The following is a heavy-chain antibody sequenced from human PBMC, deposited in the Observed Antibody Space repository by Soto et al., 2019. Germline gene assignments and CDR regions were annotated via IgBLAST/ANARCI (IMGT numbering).Heavy chain of an antibody. D-gene: IGHD3-22*01. CDR2: ISWNSGSA. Sequence: VQLMESGGGLVQPGTSLRLSCAASGFNFDDYAMHWVRQAPGKGLEWVSGISWNSGSADYADSVKGRFTISLNNAKNYLYLQMNSVGPEDTAFYFCAKDISSGWCEVFDSWGQGTLVTVSS. V-gene: IGHV3-9*01. J-gene: IGHJ4*02. CDR3: AKDISSGWCEVFDS. CDR1: GFNFDDYA.